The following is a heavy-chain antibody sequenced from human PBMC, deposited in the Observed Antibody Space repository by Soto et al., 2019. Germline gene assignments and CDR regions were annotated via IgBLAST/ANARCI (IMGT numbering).Heavy chain of an antibody. CDR2: FYDLDGT. Sequence: EVTLRLSCAVSGITDSGKKYVALVRKAPRKGLEWVSGFYDLDGTYYADSLKGRFTTSGDSSRTIVYLQKNGLRPEDTAVYYCATWHLQEHAYDVCGQGTTVTVSS. CDR3: ATWHLQEHAYDV. D-gene: IGHD4-4*01. J-gene: IGHJ3*01. CDR1: GITDSGKKY. V-gene: IGHV3-53*01.